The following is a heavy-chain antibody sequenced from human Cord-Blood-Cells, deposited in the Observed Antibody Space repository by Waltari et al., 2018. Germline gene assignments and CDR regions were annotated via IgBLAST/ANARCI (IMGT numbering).Heavy chain of an antibody. V-gene: IGHV1-69*01. CDR2: IIPIFGTA. CDR3: ARGDAFDI. J-gene: IGHJ3*02. Sequence: QVQLAQSGAEVKKPGFPVRVSCNDSGGTFSRYSLSWVRQAPGQGLEWMGGIIPIFGTANYAQKFQGRVTITADESTSTAYMELSSLRSEDTAVYYCARGDAFDIWGQGTMVTVSS. CDR1: GGTFSRYS.